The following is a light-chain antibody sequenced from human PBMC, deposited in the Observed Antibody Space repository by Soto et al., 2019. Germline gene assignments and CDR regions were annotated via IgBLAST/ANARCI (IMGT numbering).Light chain of an antibody. Sequence: EIVLTQTPGTLSLSPGERATLSCRASQTVSTYLAWYQHKPGQAPRLLVYGASSRATGVPDRFSGSGSGTDFTLTISRLEPEDFALYYCQQYHDSPLTFGQETKVDIK. CDR3: QQYHDSPLT. CDR1: QTVSTY. V-gene: IGKV3-20*01. CDR2: GAS. J-gene: IGKJ1*01.